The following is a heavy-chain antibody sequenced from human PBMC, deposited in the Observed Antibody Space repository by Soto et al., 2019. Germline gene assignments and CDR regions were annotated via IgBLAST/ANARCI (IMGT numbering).Heavy chain of an antibody. CDR1: GFTFSSYG. D-gene: IGHD1-1*01. CDR3: VRDDDNLYNGLAH. V-gene: IGHV3-30*19. Sequence: QVQLVESGGGVVQPGGSLRLSCTASGFTFSSYGMHWVRQAPGKGLQWVAVIPHDGTYQYYLDSVKGRFTISRDNSKDTLYLQMNSVRVEDKAVYYSVRDDDNLYNGLAHWGQGTLVTVSS. J-gene: IGHJ4*02. CDR2: IPHDGTYQ.